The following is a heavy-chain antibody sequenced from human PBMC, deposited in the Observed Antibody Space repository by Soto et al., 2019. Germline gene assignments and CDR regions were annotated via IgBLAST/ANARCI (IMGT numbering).Heavy chain of an antibody. D-gene: IGHD3-22*01. J-gene: IGHJ4*02. CDR2: IYYDGNT. V-gene: IGHV4-39*01. CDR3: ASQHYYDSSGYYVVY. CDR1: GGSITSSSHY. Sequence: SETLSLTCTVSGGSITSSSHYWGWIRQPPGKGLECIGNIYYDGNTYYNPSLKSRVTISLDTSKNQFSLRLNSVTAADTAVYYCASQHYYDSSGYYVVYWGQGTLVTVS.